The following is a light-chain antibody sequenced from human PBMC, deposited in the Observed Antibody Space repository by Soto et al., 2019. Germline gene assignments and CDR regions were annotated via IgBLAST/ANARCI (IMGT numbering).Light chain of an antibody. J-gene: IGKJ2*01. CDR3: MQQTDWPHT. CDR1: ESLGHSYGDTY. Sequence: DVVMTQSPLSLPVTLGQPASISCRSSESLGHSYGDTYLNWFQQRPGQSPRRLIYQVSNRDSGVPERFSGSGSGTEFTLKISRVEAEDVAVYYCMQQTDWPHTFGQGTMVVI. V-gene: IGKV2-30*02. CDR2: QVS.